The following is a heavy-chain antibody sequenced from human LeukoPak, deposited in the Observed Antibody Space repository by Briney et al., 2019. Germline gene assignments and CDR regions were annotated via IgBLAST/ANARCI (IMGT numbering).Heavy chain of an antibody. Sequence: PGGSLRLSCAASGFTFSNSAINWVRQAPGKGLEWVSGIRISDGTTYYADSVKGRFTISRDNSKNTAYVQLNSLRAEDTAVYYCAKRMAEQVVRGPSFDYWGQGTLVTVSS. J-gene: IGHJ4*02. V-gene: IGHV3-23*01. CDR3: AKRMAEQVVRGPSFDY. D-gene: IGHD3-10*01. CDR2: IRISDGTT. CDR1: GFTFSNSA.